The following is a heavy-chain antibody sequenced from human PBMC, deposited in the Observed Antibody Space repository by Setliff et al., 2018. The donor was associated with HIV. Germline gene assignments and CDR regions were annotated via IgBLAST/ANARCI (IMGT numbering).Heavy chain of an antibody. Sequence: GASVKVSCKASGYSFTNLGLNWERQAPGQGLEWMGWISVYNGHTNFAQKLQDRVTMTTDTSTSTAYMELRSLRSDDTAVYYCARAYDVLTGYFDYWGQGTLVTVTS. J-gene: IGHJ4*02. V-gene: IGHV1-18*01. CDR1: GYSFTNLG. CDR2: ISVYNGHT. D-gene: IGHD3-9*01. CDR3: ARAYDVLTGYFDY.